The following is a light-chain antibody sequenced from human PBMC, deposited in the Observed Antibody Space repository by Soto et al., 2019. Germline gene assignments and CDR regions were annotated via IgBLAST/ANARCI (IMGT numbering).Light chain of an antibody. CDR3: QQYGSSAYT. CDR1: QSVSSSY. CDR2: GAS. V-gene: IGKV3-20*01. J-gene: IGKJ2*01. Sequence: EIVLTQSPGTLSLSPGERATLSCRASQSVSSSYLAWYQQKPGQAPRLLIYGASNRATGIPDRFSDSESGTDLTLTISRLEPEDFAIYYCQQYGSSAYTFGRGTMLEIK.